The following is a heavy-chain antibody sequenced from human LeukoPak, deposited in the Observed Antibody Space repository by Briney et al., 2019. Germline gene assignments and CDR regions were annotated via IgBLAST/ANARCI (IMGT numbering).Heavy chain of an antibody. CDR1: GYTFTNYY. V-gene: IGHV1-46*01. J-gene: IGHJ4*02. Sequence: ASVKVSCKASGYTFTNYYMHWVRQAPGQGLQWMGIINPSDGSTIYAQEFQGRVTMTRDTSTSTVYMEVSSLTLEDTAVFFCANSELAVGASAHFHLWGQGTLVSVSS. CDR3: ANSELAVGASAHFHL. D-gene: IGHD2-2*01. CDR2: INPSDGST.